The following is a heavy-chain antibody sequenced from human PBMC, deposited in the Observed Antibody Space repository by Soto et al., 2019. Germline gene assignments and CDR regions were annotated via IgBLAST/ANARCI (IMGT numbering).Heavy chain of an antibody. Sequence: QSGGSLRLSCAASGFSVSDYAMSWVRQAPGKGLEWVSSISGSGDGTYYGDSVKGRFTLSRDTSQKTLYLQMNNLRGEDTAVYFCTKSRRSVLMVYGFGGMDVWGRGTTVTSP. J-gene: IGHJ6*02. V-gene: IGHV3-23*01. CDR2: ISGSGDGT. CDR1: GFSVSDYA. D-gene: IGHD2-8*01. CDR3: TKSRRSVLMVYGFGGMDV.